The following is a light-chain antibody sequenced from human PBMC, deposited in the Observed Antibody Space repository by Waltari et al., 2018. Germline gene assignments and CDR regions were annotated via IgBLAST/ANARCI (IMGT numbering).Light chain of an antibody. CDR1: SSNTGCNY. Sequence: QSVLTQPPSASGTPGQRVTLPCSGRSSNTGCNYGNCYQQRPGTAPNLLIYRNNQRPSGVPDRFSGSKSGTSASLAISGLRSEDEADYYCAAWDDSLSVVVFGGGTKLTVL. CDR3: AAWDDSLSVVV. CDR2: RNN. V-gene: IGLV1-47*01. J-gene: IGLJ2*01.